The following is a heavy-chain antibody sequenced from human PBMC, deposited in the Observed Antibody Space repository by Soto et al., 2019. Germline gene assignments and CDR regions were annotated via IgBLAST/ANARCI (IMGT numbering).Heavy chain of an antibody. CDR1: GGSISSGGYS. CDR3: ARGGDWQFDY. Sequence: SETLSLTCAASGGSISSGGYSWSWIRQPPGKGLEWIGYIYHSGSTYYNPSLKSRVTILVEKSKNQVSLELSSMTAADTAVYYCARGGDWQFDYWGQGTPVTVSS. CDR2: IYHSGST. V-gene: IGHV4-30-2*01. J-gene: IGHJ4*02. D-gene: IGHD2-21*02.